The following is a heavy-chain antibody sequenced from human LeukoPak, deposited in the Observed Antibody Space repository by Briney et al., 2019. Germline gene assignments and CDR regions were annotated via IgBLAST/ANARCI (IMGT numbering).Heavy chain of an antibody. CDR2: ISSSGSTI. J-gene: IGHJ4*02. CDR1: GFTFSSYE. Sequence: GGSLRLSCAASGFTFSSYEMNWVRQAPGKGVEGVSYISSSGSTIYYADSVKGRFTISRDNAKNSLYLQMNSLRAEDTAVYYCARAEDGYYYDSSRYYYGYWGQGTLVTVSS. CDR3: ARAEDGYYYDSSRYYYGY. V-gene: IGHV3-48*03. D-gene: IGHD3-22*01.